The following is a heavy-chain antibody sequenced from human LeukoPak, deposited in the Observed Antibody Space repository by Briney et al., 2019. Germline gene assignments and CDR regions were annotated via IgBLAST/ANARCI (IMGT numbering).Heavy chain of an antibody. CDR2: ISTSSSYI. Sequence: PGGSLRLSCAASGFTFSSYEMNWVRQAPGKGLEWVSFISTSSSYIYYADSVKGRFTISRHNAKNSLYLEMNSLRAEDTAVYYCARDSGGYFDRNHFDNWGQGTLVTVSS. CDR1: GFTFSSYE. V-gene: IGHV3-21*06. D-gene: IGHD3-9*01. J-gene: IGHJ4*02. CDR3: ARDSGGYFDRNHFDN.